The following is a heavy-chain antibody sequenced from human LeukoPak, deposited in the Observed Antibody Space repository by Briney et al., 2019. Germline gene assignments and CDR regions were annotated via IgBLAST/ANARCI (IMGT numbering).Heavy chain of an antibody. D-gene: IGHD2-2*02. J-gene: IGHJ6*03. CDR1: GYTFTSYG. V-gene: IGHV1-69*13. CDR3: ARGDIVVVPAAIAYLYYYYYMDV. Sequence: GASVKVSCKASGYTFTSYGISWVRQAPRQGLEWMGGIIPIFGTANYAQKFQGRVTITADESTSTAYMELSSLRSEDTAVYYCARGDIVVVPAAIAYLYYYYYMDVWGKGTTVTVSS. CDR2: IIPIFGTA.